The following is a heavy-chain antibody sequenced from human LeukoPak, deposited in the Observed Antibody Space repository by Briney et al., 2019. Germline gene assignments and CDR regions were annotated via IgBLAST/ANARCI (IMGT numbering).Heavy chain of an antibody. J-gene: IGHJ4*02. Sequence: GESLKISCKGSGYSFTSYWIGWVRQMPGKGLERMGIIYPGDSDTRYSPSFQGQVTISADKSISTAYLQWSSLKASDTAMYYCARLDRGYCGGDCYSLWDLDYWGQGTLVTVSS. V-gene: IGHV5-51*01. CDR3: ARLDRGYCGGDCYSLWDLDY. CDR1: GYSFTSYW. D-gene: IGHD2-21*01. CDR2: IYPGDSDT.